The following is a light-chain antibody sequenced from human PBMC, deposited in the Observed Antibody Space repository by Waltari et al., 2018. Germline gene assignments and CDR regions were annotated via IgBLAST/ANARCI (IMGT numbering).Light chain of an antibody. CDR3: QQYGGSSS. CDR1: QSFSSSY. J-gene: IGKJ2*03. V-gene: IGKV3-20*01. Sequence: EIVLTQSPGTLSLSPGERATLSCRASQSFSSSYLAWYQQKPGQAPRLLIYGASSRATGIPDRFSGSGSGTDFTLTISRLEPEDVAVYYCQQYGGSSSFGQGTKLEVK. CDR2: GAS.